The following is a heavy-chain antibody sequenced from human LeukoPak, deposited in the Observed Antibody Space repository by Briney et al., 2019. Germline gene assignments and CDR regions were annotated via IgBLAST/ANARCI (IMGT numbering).Heavy chain of an antibody. D-gene: IGHD6-13*01. Sequence: GGSLRLSCVASGFTFSAAWMTWVRQAPGKGLECVGRIKSRTDGGTTDYATPVKGRFAISRDDSKNTLYLQMNSLKIEDTGVYYYTTVGSSWGFDYWGQGTLVTVSS. CDR1: GFTFSAAW. V-gene: IGHV3-15*01. CDR2: IKSRTDGGTT. J-gene: IGHJ4*02. CDR3: TTVGSSWGFDY.